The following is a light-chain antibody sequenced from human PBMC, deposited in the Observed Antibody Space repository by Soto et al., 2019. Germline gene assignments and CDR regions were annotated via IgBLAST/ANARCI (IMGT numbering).Light chain of an antibody. CDR1: QGIRID. Sequence: DIQMTQSPSSLSAFVGDRVTITCRASQGIRIDLGWFQQKPGKAPKRLIYGASSLQSGVPSRFSGRGSGTEFPLTISNLQPEDFATYYCLQHNSFPRTLGQGTKVDIK. CDR3: LQHNSFPRT. V-gene: IGKV1-17*02. CDR2: GAS. J-gene: IGKJ1*01.